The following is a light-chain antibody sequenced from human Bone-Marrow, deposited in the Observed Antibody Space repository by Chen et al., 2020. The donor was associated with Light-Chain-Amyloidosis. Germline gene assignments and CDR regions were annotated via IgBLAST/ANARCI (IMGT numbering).Light chain of an antibody. CDR3: SSYTITNTLV. J-gene: IGLJ1*01. CDR1: SSDVGGDNH. V-gene: IGLV2-14*01. CDR2: EVT. Sequence: QSPLTQPASVSASPAHSITISCTRTSSDVGGDNHVSWYQQHPDKAPKLMIYEVTNRPSWVPDRFSGSKSDNTASLTISGLQTEDEADYFCSSYTITNTLVFGSGTRVTVL.